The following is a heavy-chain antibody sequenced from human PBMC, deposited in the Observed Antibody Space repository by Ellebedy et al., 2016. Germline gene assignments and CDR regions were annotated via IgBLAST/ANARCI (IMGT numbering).Heavy chain of an antibody. V-gene: IGHV1-8*02. CDR1: GGTFSSYA. J-gene: IGHJ4*02. Sequence: ASVKVSXXASGGTFSSYAISWVRQAPGQGLEWMGWMNPNSGNTVYAQKFQGRVTMTRDTSISTAYMELSSLRSEDTAVYYCATGAYYYGSGPLKGDYWGQGTLVTVSS. CDR3: ATGAYYYGSGPLKGDY. CDR2: MNPNSGNT. D-gene: IGHD3-10*01.